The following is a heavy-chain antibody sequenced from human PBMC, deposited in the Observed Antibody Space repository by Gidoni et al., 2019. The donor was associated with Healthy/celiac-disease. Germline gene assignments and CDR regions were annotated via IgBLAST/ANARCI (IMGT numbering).Heavy chain of an antibody. D-gene: IGHD6-13*01. J-gene: IGHJ4*02. CDR1: GFTFRSYG. CDR2: IWYDGSNK. V-gene: IGHV3-33*01. Sequence: QVQLVESGGGVVQPGRSLRLSCAASGFTFRSYGMHWVRQAPGEGLEWVAVIWYDGSNKYYADSVKGRFTISRDNSKNTLYLQMNSLRAEDTAVYYCARAGIAAAGTAYFDYWGQGTLVTVSS. CDR3: ARAGIAAAGTAYFDY.